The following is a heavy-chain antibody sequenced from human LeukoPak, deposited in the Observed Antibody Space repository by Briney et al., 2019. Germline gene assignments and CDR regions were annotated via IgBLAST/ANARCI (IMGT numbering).Heavy chain of an antibody. Sequence: KSGGSLRLSCAASGFTFSDYYMSWIRQAPGKGLEWVSYISSSGSTIYYADSVKGRFTISRDNAKNSLYLQMNSLRSEDTAVYCCARDVAVAGTDGFDYWGQGTLVTVSS. D-gene: IGHD6-19*01. CDR1: GFTFSDYY. CDR3: ARDVAVAGTDGFDY. CDR2: ISSSGSTI. V-gene: IGHV3-11*04. J-gene: IGHJ4*02.